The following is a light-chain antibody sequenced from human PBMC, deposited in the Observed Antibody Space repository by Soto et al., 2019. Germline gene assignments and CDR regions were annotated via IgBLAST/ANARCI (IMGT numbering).Light chain of an antibody. CDR2: VIT. CDR1: NSDIGGYNF. CDR3: SAYRSSSTLV. J-gene: IGLJ1*01. Sequence: QSALTQPAFVSGSPGQSITLSCTGTNSDIGGYNFVSWYQQHPGKVPKLRMYVITNRPSGVSNRFSGSESGNTASLTSSRLQAEDEADYYCSAYRSSSTLVFGTGTKLTVL. V-gene: IGLV2-14*01.